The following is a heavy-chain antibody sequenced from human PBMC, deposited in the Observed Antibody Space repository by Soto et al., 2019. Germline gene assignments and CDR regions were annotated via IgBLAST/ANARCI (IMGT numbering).Heavy chain of an antibody. CDR1: GFTFSDYW. CDR2: RKEEGSEK. D-gene: IGHD2-21*01. CDR3: SRDVVVRAKALNY. Sequence: PGGSLRLSSAASGFTFSDYWITCVRLAAGKGLECVANRKEEGSEKHYVHSVKGRFTISRDNAKNSLYLQMNSLRVEDTAVYICSRDVVVRAKALNYGGQGALVTVS. J-gene: IGHJ4*02. V-gene: IGHV3-7*01.